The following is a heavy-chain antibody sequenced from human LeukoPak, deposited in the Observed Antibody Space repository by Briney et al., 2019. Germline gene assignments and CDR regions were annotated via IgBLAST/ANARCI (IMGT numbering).Heavy chain of an antibody. D-gene: IGHD1-26*01. CDR2: ISAYNGNT. Sequence: ASVKVSCKVSGYTFTSYGISWVRQAPGQGLEWMGWISAYNGNTNYAQKLQGRVTMTTDTSTSTAYMELRSLRSEDTAVYYCARRRWVGRGNNWFDPWGQGTLVTVSS. J-gene: IGHJ5*02. CDR1: GYTFTSYG. V-gene: IGHV1-18*01. CDR3: ARRRWVGRGNNWFDP.